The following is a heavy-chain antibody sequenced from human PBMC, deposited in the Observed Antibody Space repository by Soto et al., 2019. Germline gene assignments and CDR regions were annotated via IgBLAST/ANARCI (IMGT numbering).Heavy chain of an antibody. V-gene: IGHV1-8*01. CDR2: MNPNSGTT. Sequence: ASVKVSCKASGYTFTSYDINWVRQATGQGLEWMGGMNPNSGTTGYAQKFQGRVTITADESTSTAYMELSSLRSDDTAVYYCARGPVVVNTTRPHYFDSWGQGTLVTVSS. J-gene: IGHJ4*02. CDR1: GYTFTSYD. D-gene: IGHD3-22*01. CDR3: ARGPVVVNTTRPHYFDS.